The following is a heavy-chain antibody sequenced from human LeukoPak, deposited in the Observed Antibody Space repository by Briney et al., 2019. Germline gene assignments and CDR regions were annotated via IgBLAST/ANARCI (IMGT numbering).Heavy chain of an antibody. V-gene: IGHV3-43*01. J-gene: IGHJ4*02. CDR2: INWHGTT. D-gene: IGHD3-22*01. CDR1: GFTFEDYT. CDR3: VKDISYESSGSVFEY. Sequence: GGSLRLSCAASGFTFEDYTMHWVRQAPGKTLEWVPLINWHGTTYYTDSVKGRFTISRDNSKNSLYLQMDTLRREDTAFYYCVKDISYESSGSVFEYWGQGALVTVSS.